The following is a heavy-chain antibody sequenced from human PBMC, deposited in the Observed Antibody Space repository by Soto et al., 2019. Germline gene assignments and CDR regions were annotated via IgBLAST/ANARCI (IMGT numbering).Heavy chain of an antibody. D-gene: IGHD3-9*01. Sequence: SVKVSCKASGGTFRSYAISWVRQAPGQGLEWMGGIIPIFGTANYAQKFQGRVTITADESTSTAYMELSSLRSEDTAVYYCARGNTYYDILSGYLRPYGMTSGAKGPRSPSP. J-gene: IGHJ6*02. CDR3: ARGNTYYDILSGYLRPYGMTS. CDR1: GGTFRSYA. V-gene: IGHV1-69*13. CDR2: IIPIFGTA.